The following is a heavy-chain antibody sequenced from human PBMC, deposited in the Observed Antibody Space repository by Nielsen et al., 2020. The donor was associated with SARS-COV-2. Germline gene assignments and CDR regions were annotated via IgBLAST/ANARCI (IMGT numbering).Heavy chain of an antibody. V-gene: IGHV3-15*01. CDR3: TTDRYYDYVWGSYRFPDY. CDR1: GFTFSNAW. J-gene: IGHJ4*02. D-gene: IGHD3-16*02. Sequence: GESLKISCAASGFTFSNAWMSWVRQAPGKGLEWVGRIKSKTDGGTTDYAAPVKDRFTISRDDSKNTLYLQMNSLKTEDTAVYYCTTDRYYDYVWGSYRFPDYWGQGTLVTVSS. CDR2: IKSKTDGGTT.